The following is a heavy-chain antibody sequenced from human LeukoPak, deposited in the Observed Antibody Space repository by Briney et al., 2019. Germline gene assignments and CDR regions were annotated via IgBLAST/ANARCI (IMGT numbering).Heavy chain of an antibody. CDR1: GDSVSSSRYY. V-gene: IGHV4-61*01. J-gene: IGHJ5*02. CDR2: IYYSGST. CDR3: ARSGYYDSRGYNWWFDP. Sequence: PSETLSLTCTVSGDSVSSSRYYWGWIRQPPGKGLEWIGYIYYSGSTNYNPSLKSRVTMSVDTSKNVFSLRLSSVTAADTAVYYCARSGYYDSRGYNWWFDPWGQGTLVTVSS. D-gene: IGHD3-22*01.